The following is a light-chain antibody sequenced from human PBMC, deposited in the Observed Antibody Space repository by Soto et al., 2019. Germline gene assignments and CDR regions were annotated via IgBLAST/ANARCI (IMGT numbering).Light chain of an antibody. Sequence: DLQLTQSPSFLSASVGDRVTITCRASQGISSYLAWYQQKPGKAPKLLIYAASTLQSGVPSRFSGSGSGTEFTLTIRSLQPEDFATYYCQQLDSSPYTFGPGTKVDIK. J-gene: IGKJ3*01. CDR2: AAS. V-gene: IGKV1-9*01. CDR1: QGISSY. CDR3: QQLDSSPYT.